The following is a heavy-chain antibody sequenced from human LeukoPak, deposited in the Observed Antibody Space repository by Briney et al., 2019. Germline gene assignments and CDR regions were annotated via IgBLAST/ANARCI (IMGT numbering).Heavy chain of an antibody. CDR3: TKDSSGYYAFDI. CDR1: GFTFSSYW. Sequence: GGSLRLSCAASGFTFSSYWMHWVRQAPGKGLVWVSRVNTDGSSTTYADSVKGRFTISRDNDKNTLYLQMNSLRAEDTSVYYCTKDSSGYYAFDIWGQGTMVTVSS. J-gene: IGHJ3*02. V-gene: IGHV3-74*01. D-gene: IGHD3-22*01. CDR2: VNTDGSST.